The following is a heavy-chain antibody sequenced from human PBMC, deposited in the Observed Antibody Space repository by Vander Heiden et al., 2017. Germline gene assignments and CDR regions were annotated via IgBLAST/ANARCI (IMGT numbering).Heavy chain of an antibody. J-gene: IGHJ5*02. Sequence: QVQLVQSGAEVKKPGASVKVSCKASGYTVTGYYMHWVRQAPGQGLEWMGWINPNSGGTNYAQKFQGRVTMTRDTSISTAYMELSRLRSDDTAVYYCARDPNYYDSSGYWFDPWGQGTLVTVSS. CDR2: INPNSGGT. V-gene: IGHV1-2*02. CDR3: ARDPNYYDSSGYWFDP. CDR1: GYTVTGYY. D-gene: IGHD3-22*01.